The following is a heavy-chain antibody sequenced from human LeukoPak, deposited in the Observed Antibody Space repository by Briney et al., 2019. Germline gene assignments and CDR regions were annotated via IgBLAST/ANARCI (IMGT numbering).Heavy chain of an antibody. CDR3: ARDGTPVLRYFDWLGETGPMDV. CDR2: IKGDGIST. V-gene: IGHV3-74*01. D-gene: IGHD3-9*01. Sequence: GGSLRLSCAASGFDFSSNWMHWVRHAPGQGLVWVSRIKGDGISTNYADSVKGRFTISRDNSKNTLYLQMNSLRAEDTAVYYCARDGTPVLRYFDWLGETGPMDVWGQGTTVTVSS. J-gene: IGHJ6*02. CDR1: GFDFSSNW.